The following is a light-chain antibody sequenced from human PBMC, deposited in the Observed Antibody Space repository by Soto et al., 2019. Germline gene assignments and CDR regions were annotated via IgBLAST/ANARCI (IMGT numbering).Light chain of an antibody. CDR2: QDN. CDR1: KLGDKY. V-gene: IGLV3-1*01. Sequence: SHELTQPPSVSVSPGQTASITCSGDKLGDKYACWYQQKPGQSPVLVIYQDNKRPSGIPERFSGSNSGNTATLTISGTQAMDEADYYCQAWDSSTAGVFGGGTKLTVL. CDR3: QAWDSSTAGV. J-gene: IGLJ2*01.